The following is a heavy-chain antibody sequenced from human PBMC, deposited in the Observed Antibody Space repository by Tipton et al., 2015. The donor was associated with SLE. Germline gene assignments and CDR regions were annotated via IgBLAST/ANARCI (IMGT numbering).Heavy chain of an antibody. D-gene: IGHD1-26*01. CDR2: IYYSGST. Sequence: TLSLTCTVSGGSISSSSYYWGWIRQPPGKGLEWIGSIYYSGSTYYNPSLKSRVTISVDTSKNQFSLKLSSVTAADTAVYYCARGVVGAMDGYYYGMDVWGQGTAFTVSS. CDR1: GGSISSSSYY. CDR3: ARGVVGAMDGYYYGMDV. J-gene: IGHJ6*02. V-gene: IGHV4-39*07.